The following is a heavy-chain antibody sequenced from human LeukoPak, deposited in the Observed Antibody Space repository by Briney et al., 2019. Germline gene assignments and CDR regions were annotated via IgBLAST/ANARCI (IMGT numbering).Heavy chain of an antibody. V-gene: IGHV3-7*01. CDR2: INQDGSEK. CDR3: ARVIHSSGYYRNYYYMDV. J-gene: IGHJ6*03. Sequence: PGGSLRLSCAASGITFSTYWMSWVRQAPGKGLEWVANINQDGSEKSYVDSVKGRFTISRDNAKNSLYLQMNSLRADDTGVYYCARVIHSSGYYRNYYYMDVWGKGTTVTVSS. CDR1: GITFSTYW. D-gene: IGHD3-22*01.